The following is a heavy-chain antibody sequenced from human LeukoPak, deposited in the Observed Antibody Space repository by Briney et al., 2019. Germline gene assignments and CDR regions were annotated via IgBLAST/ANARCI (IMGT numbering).Heavy chain of an antibody. CDR3: ARVAGYYDFWSGYFTPTPFDY. CDR2: ISAYKGNT. V-gene: IGHV1-18*01. CDR1: GYTFTSYG. D-gene: IGHD3-3*01. J-gene: IGHJ4*02. Sequence: GASVKVSCKASGYTFTSYGISWVRQAPGQGLEWMGWISAYKGNTNYAQKLQGRVTMTTDTSTSTAYMELRSLRSDDTAVYYCARVAGYYDFWSGYFTPTPFDYWGQGTLVTVSS.